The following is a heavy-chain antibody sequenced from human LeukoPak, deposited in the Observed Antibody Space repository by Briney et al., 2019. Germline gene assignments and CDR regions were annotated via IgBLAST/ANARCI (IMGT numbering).Heavy chain of an antibody. CDR1: GYTFTSYG. CDR2: ISAYNGNT. CDR3: ARDKKGITGTTPYFDY. Sequence: GASVKVSCKASGYTFTSYGISWVRQAPGQGLEWMGWISAYNGNTNYAQKLQGRATMTTDTSTSTAYMELRSLRSDDTAVYYCARDKKGITGTTPYFDYWGQGTLVTVSS. J-gene: IGHJ4*02. D-gene: IGHD1-7*01. V-gene: IGHV1-18*01.